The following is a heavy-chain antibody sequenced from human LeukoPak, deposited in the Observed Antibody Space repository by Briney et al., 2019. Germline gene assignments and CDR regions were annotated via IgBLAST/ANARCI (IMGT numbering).Heavy chain of an antibody. CDR2: ISTDDVRT. CDR1: GFTFRNYP. D-gene: IGHD2-8*01. J-gene: IGHJ4*02. Sequence: GGSLRLSCAASGFTFRNYPMTWVRQAPGKGLEWVSRISTDDVRTFYADSVKGRFTISRDNSKNTLYLQMDSLRAEDTAVYYCARWYCTNINCYYDFWGQGTLVTVSS. V-gene: IGHV3-23*01. CDR3: ARWYCTNINCYYDF.